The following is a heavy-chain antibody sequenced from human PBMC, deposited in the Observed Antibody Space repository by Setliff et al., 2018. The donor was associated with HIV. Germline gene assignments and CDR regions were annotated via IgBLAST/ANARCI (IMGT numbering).Heavy chain of an antibody. CDR1: GFTFNNYW. J-gene: IGHJ3*02. CDR3: VKDYVVRGGKWDAFHI. CDR2: IKGDGSET. Sequence: GGSLRLSCESSGFTFNNYWMSWVRQAPGKRPEWVANIKGDGSETYYADSVKGRFTISRDNAKNSLYLQMNSLRLEDTALYHCVKDYVVRGGKWDAFHIWGQGTVVTVSS. D-gene: IGHD3-10*01. V-gene: IGHV3-7*03.